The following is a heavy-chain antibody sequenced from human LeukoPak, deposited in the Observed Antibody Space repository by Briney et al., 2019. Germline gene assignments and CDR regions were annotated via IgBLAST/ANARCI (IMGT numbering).Heavy chain of an antibody. CDR3: GREGIPYSPSPYYFDY. D-gene: IGHD3-9*01. J-gene: IGHJ4*02. CDR1: GGSMMTYY. Sequence: SETLSPTYTVSGGSMMTYYWSWIRLPPGKGLEWVGCIYYIGGTNYNPSLKSRITISVDTSKSQFSLRLSSVTAADTAVYYCGREGIPYSPSPYYFDYWGQGNLVTVSS. CDR2: IYYIGGT. V-gene: IGHV4-59*01.